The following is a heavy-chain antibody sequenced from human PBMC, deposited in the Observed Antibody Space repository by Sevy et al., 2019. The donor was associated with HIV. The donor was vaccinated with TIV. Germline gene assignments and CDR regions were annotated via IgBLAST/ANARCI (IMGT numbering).Heavy chain of an antibody. CDR3: TTASGSREEYYTY. CDR2: IKGKIYDGTI. Sequence: GGSLRLSCAASGFTFSNAWMSWVRQAPGKGLEWVGRIKGKIYDGTIDYAAPVKGRFSISRDDSKNTLYLQMNSLKAEYTAVYYFTTASGSREEYYTYWGQGTLVTVSS. CDR1: GFTFSNAW. J-gene: IGHJ4*02. V-gene: IGHV3-15*01. D-gene: IGHD2-2*02.